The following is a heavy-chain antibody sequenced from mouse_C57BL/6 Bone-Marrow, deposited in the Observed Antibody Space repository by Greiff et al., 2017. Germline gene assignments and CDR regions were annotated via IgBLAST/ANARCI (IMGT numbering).Heavy chain of an antibody. D-gene: IGHD2-2*01. CDR1: GYTFTSYW. CDR3: ARWLWLRPGVYFDY. V-gene: IGHV1-53*01. J-gene: IGHJ2*01. Sequence: VQLQQSGTELVKPGASVKLSCKASGYTFTSYWMHWVKQRPGHGLAWIGNINPSNGGTNYNEKFKSKATLTVDKSSSTAYMQLSSMTSEDSAVYYCARWLWLRPGVYFDYWGQGTTLTVSS. CDR2: INPSNGGT.